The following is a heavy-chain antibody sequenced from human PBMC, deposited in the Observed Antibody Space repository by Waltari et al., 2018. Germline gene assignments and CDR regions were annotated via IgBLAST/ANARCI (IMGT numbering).Heavy chain of an antibody. V-gene: IGHV1-3*01. D-gene: IGHD2-2*01. CDR2: IKAGNGNT. CDR1: GYTFTRYP. CDR3: ARGLFPVPAAMDP. J-gene: IGHJ5*02. Sequence: QVQLVQPGAEGKKPGASVKVSCKAPGYTFTRYPMHWVRRAPGQRLEWMGWIKAGNGNTKYSQKFQGRVTITRDTSASTAYMELSSLRSEDTAVYYCARGLFPVPAAMDPWGQGTLVTVSS.